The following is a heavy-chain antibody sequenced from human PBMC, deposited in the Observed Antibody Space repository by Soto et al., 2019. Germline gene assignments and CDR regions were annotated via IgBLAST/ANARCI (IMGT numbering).Heavy chain of an antibody. CDR2: VWYDGSNK. D-gene: IGHD6-13*01. CDR1: GFTFNTYG. Sequence: GGSLRLSCTTSGFTFNTYGMHWVRQAPGKGLEWVAIVWYDGSNKYYADSVKGRFTISRDNSKNTLYLQMNSLRAEDTAVYYFARRTDSGTWYAADYWGQATLVTVSS. CDR3: ARRTDSGTWYAADY. V-gene: IGHV3-33*08. J-gene: IGHJ4*02.